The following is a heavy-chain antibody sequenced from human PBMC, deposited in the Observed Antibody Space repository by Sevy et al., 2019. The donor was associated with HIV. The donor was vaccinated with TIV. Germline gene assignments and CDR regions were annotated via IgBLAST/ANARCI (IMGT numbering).Heavy chain of an antibody. J-gene: IGHJ4*02. Sequence: GGSLRLSCAASGFTFSYYDKNWVRQAPGKGLEWVSSISSGSSYIFYADSVKGRFTISRDNAKNSLYLQMNSLRAEDTAVYYCASPLNYYDSPSAYWGQGTLVTVSS. D-gene: IGHD3-22*01. CDR3: ASPLNYYDSPSAY. CDR1: GFTFSYYD. V-gene: IGHV3-21*04. CDR2: ISSGSSYI.